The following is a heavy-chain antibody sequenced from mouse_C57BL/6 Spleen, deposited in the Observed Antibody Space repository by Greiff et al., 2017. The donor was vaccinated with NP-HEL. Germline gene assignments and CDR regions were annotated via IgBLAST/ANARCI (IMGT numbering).Heavy chain of an antibody. J-gene: IGHJ3*01. Sequence: EVNVVESGEGLVKPGGSLKLSCAASGFTFSSYAMSWVRQTPEKRLEWVAYISSGGDYIYYADTVKGRFTISRDNARNTLYLQMSSLKSEDTAMYYCTRDRWDGPFAYWGQGTLVTVSA. D-gene: IGHD2-3*01. CDR2: ISSGGDYI. CDR1: GFTFSSYA. V-gene: IGHV5-9-1*02. CDR3: TRDRWDGPFAY.